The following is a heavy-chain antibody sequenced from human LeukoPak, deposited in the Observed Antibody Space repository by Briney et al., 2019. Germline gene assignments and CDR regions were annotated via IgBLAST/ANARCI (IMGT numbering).Heavy chain of an antibody. CDR1: GFTFSSYS. D-gene: IGHD1-26*01. V-gene: IGHV3-48*01. J-gene: IGHJ4*02. CDR3: ARPRIVGARALAY. CDR2: ISSSSTI. Sequence: AGGSLTLSCAASGFTFSSYSMNWVPQAPGKAREWVSYISSSSTIYYADPLKGRFTISRDNAKNSLYLQMNSLRAEDTAVYYCARPRIVGARALAYWGQGTLVTVSS.